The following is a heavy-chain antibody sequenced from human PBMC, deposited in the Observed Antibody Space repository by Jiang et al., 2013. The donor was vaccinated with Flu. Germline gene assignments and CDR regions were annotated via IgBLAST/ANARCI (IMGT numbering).Heavy chain of an antibody. CDR1: GFSLNTDGMR. CDR2: IDWDDGK. D-gene: IGHD2/OR15-2a*01. J-gene: IGHJ4*02. V-gene: IGHV2-70*04. Sequence: KPTQTLTLTCTFSGFSLNTDGMRVSWVRQPPGEALQWLARIDWDDGKLYSKSLKTRLTISKDTSKNQVVLTMTNMDPVDTATYYCARMAPAGGNYLDFWGQGTLVTVSS. CDR3: ARMAPAGGNYLDF.